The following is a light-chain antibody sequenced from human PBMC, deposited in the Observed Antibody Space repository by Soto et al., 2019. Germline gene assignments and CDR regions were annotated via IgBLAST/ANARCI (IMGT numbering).Light chain of an antibody. Sequence: ETVLTQSPGTLSLSPGERATLSCRASQTIRSNYLAWYRQTPGQAPRLLIYGASNRDTGIADRFSGSGSGTDFTLIISRLEPEDFALYYCQQYGSSPWTFGQGTKVEIK. CDR2: GAS. CDR1: QTIRSNY. CDR3: QQYGSSPWT. V-gene: IGKV3-20*01. J-gene: IGKJ1*01.